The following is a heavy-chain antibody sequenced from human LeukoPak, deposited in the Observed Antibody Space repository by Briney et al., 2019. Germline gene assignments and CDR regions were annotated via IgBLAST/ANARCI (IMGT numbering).Heavy chain of an antibody. V-gene: IGHV3-7*01. CDR1: GFTFSSYW. CDR2: IKQDGSEK. J-gene: IGHJ4*02. CDR3: ARGHYDVLAASYKWTPDY. D-gene: IGHD3-9*01. Sequence: GGSLRLSCAASGFTFSSYWMSWVRQAPGKGLEWVANIKQDGSEKYYVDSVKGRFTISRDNAKNSLYLQLNSLRVEDTAVYYCARGHYDVLAASYKWTPDYWGQGTLVTVSS.